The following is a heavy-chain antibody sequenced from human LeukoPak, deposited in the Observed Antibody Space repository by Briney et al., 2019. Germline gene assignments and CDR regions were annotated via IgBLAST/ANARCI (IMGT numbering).Heavy chain of an antibody. J-gene: IGHJ5*02. V-gene: IGHV5-10-1*01. CDR3: ARPLVVRGVIENWFDP. D-gene: IGHD3-10*01. CDR2: IDPSDSYT. CDR1: GYSFTSYW. Sequence: GESLRISCKGSGYSFTSYWISWVRQMPGKGLEWMGRIDPSDSYTNYSPSFQGHVTISADKSISTAYLQWSSLKASDTDMYYCARPLVVRGVIENWFDPWGQGTLVTVSS.